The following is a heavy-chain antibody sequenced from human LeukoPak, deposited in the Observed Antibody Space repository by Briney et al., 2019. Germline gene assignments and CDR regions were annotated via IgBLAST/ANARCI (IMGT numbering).Heavy chain of an antibody. Sequence: ASVKVSCKVSGYTLTELSMHWERQAPGKGLEWMGGFDPEDGETIYAQKFQGRVTMTEDTSTDTAYMELSSLRSEDTAVYYCATKRYYYDSSGYYSALLSDYWGQGTLVTVSS. V-gene: IGHV1-24*01. CDR3: ATKRYYYDSSGYYSALLSDY. CDR1: GYTLTELS. J-gene: IGHJ4*02. D-gene: IGHD3-22*01. CDR2: FDPEDGET.